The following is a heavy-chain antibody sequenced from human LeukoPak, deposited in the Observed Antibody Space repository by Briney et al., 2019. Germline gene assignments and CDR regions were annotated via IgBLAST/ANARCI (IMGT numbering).Heavy chain of an antibody. CDR2: FHNNRTT. CDR3: ARGHLGLSP. J-gene: IGHJ5*02. D-gene: IGHD3-10*01. Sequence: SETLSLTCTVSGGSISGYSWTWIRQPPGQGLEWIGYFHNNRTTSYNPSLTGRVTISVDTAMDQISLKLNSVTAADTAVYYCARGHLGLSPWGQGTLVTVSS. CDR1: GGSISGYS. V-gene: IGHV4-59*01.